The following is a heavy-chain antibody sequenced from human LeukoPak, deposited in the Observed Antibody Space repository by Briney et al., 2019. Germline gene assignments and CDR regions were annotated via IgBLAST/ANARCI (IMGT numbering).Heavy chain of an antibody. D-gene: IGHD7-27*01. CDR1: GYTFTSYY. CDR3: ARSPLGMGFDY. Sequence: ASVKVSCKASGYTFTSYYMHWVRQAPGQGLEWMGIINPSGGSTSCAQKFRGRVAMTRDTSTSTVYMELSSLRSEDMAVYYCARSPLGMGFDYWGQGTLVTVSS. V-gene: IGHV1-46*01. J-gene: IGHJ4*02. CDR2: INPSGGST.